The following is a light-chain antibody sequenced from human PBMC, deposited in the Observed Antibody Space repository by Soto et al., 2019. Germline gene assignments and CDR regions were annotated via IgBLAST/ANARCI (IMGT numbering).Light chain of an antibody. CDR1: QDINNN. Sequence: DIQMTQSPTAMSASVGDRVTITCRASQDINNNLAWFQQKPGKVPKRLISGSSNLQSGVPSRFSGSASGTDFTLTISSLQPEDFATYYCLQHKTFTWTLGQGTKVEIK. CDR3: LQHKTFTWT. V-gene: IGKV1-17*03. J-gene: IGKJ1*01. CDR2: GSS.